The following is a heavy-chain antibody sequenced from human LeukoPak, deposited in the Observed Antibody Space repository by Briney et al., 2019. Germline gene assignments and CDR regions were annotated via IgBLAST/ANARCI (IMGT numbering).Heavy chain of an antibody. CDR2: INSDGSST. D-gene: IGHD5-18*01. CDR3: AREGRGYSYAFEY. V-gene: IGHV3-74*01. Sequence: GGSLRLSCAASGFTFSNYWMHWVRQAPGKGLVWVSRINSDGSSTTYADSVKGRFTISRDNGQNTLYLQMNSLRAEDTAVYYYAREGRGYSYAFEYWGQGTLVTVSS. CDR1: GFTFSNYW. J-gene: IGHJ4*02.